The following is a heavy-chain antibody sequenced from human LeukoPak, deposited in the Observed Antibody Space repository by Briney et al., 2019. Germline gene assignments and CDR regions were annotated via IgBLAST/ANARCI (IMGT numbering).Heavy chain of an antibody. V-gene: IGHV4-59*08. J-gene: IGHJ4*02. CDR1: GASVITFY. Sequence: SETLSLTCSVSGASVITFYWSWIRESPGRGLEWMGYVSSDGTTNYTPSLRRRVILSVDTAKNHSTLNLTSLTAATPAIYTCARLACVSAGCYNHWGRGILVTVSS. CDR3: ARLACVSAGCYNH. D-gene: IGHD2-15*01. CDR2: VSSDGTT.